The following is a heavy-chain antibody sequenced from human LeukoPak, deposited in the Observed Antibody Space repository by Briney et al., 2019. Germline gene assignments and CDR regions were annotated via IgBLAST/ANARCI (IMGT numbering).Heavy chain of an antibody. CDR1: GYTFTSYA. CDR3: AREMCSGGSCYPGFDY. D-gene: IGHD2-15*01. CDR2: INTNTGSP. Sequence: GASVKVSCKASGYTFTSYAMNWVRQAPGQGLEWMGWINTNTGSPTYAQGFTGRFVFSLDTSVSTAYLQISSLKAEDTAVYYCAREMCSGGSCYPGFDYWGQGTLVTVSS. J-gene: IGHJ4*02. V-gene: IGHV7-4-1*02.